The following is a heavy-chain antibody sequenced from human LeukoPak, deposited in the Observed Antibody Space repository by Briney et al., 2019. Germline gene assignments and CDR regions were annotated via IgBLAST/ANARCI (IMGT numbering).Heavy chain of an antibody. J-gene: IGHJ6*02. V-gene: IGHV4-34*01. Sequence: SETLSLTCAVYGGSFSGYYWSWIRQPPGKGLEWIGEINHSGSTNYNPSLKSRVAISVDTSKNQFSLKLSSVTAADTAVYYCARAGYYYGMDVWGQGTTVTVSS. CDR3: ARAGYYYGMDV. CDR1: GGSFSGYY. CDR2: INHSGST.